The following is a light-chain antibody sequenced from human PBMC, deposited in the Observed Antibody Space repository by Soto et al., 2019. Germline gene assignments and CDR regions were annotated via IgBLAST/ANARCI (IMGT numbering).Light chain of an antibody. V-gene: IGLV2-23*01. CDR1: SSDVGAYNS. CDR3: CSSAPESTYV. Sequence: QSALAQPASVSGSPGQSITISCTGTSSDVGAYNSVSWYQQHPHKAPQVIIYKGIQRPSGVSNRFSGSTSGNAASLTISGLQADDEADYFCCSSAPESTYVFGTGTQVTVL. J-gene: IGLJ1*01. CDR2: KGI.